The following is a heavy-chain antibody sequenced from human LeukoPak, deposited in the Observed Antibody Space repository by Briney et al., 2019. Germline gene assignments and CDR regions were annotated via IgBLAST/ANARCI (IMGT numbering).Heavy chain of an antibody. J-gene: IGHJ3*02. CDR2: MSPNSDNR. CDR1: GYTFTSYD. Sequence: GASVKVSCKASGYTFTSYDINWVRQATGQGLEWMGWMSPNSDNRGYEQKFQGRVTMTMDTSISTAYMELSSLGSEDTAVYYCAAIMVVTAGVAFNIWGQGTMVTVSS. D-gene: IGHD2-21*02. CDR3: AAIMVVTAGVAFNI. V-gene: IGHV1-8*01.